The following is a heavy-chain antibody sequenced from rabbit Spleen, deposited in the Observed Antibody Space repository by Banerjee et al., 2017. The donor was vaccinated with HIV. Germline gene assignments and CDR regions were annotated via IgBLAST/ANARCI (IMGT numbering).Heavy chain of an antibody. Sequence: QEQLEESGGDLVKPEGTLTLTCTASGFSFSGILYMCWVRQAPGKGLEWIACIDTGDGDTYFANWAKGRFTISKTSSTTVTLQMTSLTAADTATYFCARGEHFSVGFSAFAIYLDLWGPGTLVTVS. V-gene: IGHV1S45*01. D-gene: IGHD6-1*01. CDR1: GFSFSGILY. J-gene: IGHJ4*01. CDR2: IDTGDGDT. CDR3: ARGEHFSVGFSAFAIYLDL.